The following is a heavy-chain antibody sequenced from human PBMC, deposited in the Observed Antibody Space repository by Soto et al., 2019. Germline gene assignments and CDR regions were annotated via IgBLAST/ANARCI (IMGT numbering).Heavy chain of an antibody. V-gene: IGHV1-18*04. CDR1: GYTFNYYG. CDR3: ARSQVVTQYNWFDP. Sequence: QVQLVQSAADLRKPGASVKVSCKASGYTFNYYGISWVRQAPGQGLEWMGWINPDNGDTKYDQKFQGRATMTIDTSTSTAYMELRSLRSDDTAVYYCARSQVVTQYNWFDPWGQGSLVTVSS. CDR2: INPDNGDT. J-gene: IGHJ5*02. D-gene: IGHD2-15*01.